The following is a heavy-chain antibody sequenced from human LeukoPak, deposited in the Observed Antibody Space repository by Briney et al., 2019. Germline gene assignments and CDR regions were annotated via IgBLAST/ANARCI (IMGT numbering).Heavy chain of an antibody. J-gene: IGHJ4*02. CDR2: ISYDGSNK. D-gene: IGHD4-17*01. V-gene: IGHV3-30-3*01. CDR1: GFTFSSYW. Sequence: PGGSLRLSCAASGFTFSSYWMSWVRQAPGKGLEWVAVISYDGSNKHYAHSVKGRYTISRDNSKNTLYLQMNSLRAEDTAVYYCARGTTVTTPTCDYWGQGTLVTVSS. CDR3: ARGTTVTTPTCDY.